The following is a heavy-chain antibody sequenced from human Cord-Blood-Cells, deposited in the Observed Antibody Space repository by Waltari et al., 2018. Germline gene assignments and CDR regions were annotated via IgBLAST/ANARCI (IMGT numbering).Heavy chain of an antibody. D-gene: IGHD6-6*01. Sequence: QVQLVQSGAEVKKPGYSVKVSCKASGGTFSSYAISWVRQAPGQGLEWMGRIIPILGIANYAQKFQGRVTITADKSTSTAYMELSSLRSEDTAVYYCASLVSSSSSDVFDYWGQGTLVTVSS. V-gene: IGHV1-69*09. CDR3: ASLVSSSSSDVFDY. CDR1: GGTFSSYA. J-gene: IGHJ4*02. CDR2: IIPILGIA.